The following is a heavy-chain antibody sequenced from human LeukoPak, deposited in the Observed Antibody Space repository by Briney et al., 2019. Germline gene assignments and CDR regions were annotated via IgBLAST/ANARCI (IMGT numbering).Heavy chain of an antibody. V-gene: IGHV5-51*01. D-gene: IGHD5-18*01. Sequence: GESLKISCKGSGYSFTSYWIGWVRQMPGKGLEWMGIIYPGDSDTRYSPSFQGQVTISADKSISTAYLQWSSPKASDTAMYYCARVSGGYSYGYDAFDIWGQGTMVTVSS. J-gene: IGHJ3*02. CDR2: IYPGDSDT. CDR3: ARVSGGYSYGYDAFDI. CDR1: GYSFTSYW.